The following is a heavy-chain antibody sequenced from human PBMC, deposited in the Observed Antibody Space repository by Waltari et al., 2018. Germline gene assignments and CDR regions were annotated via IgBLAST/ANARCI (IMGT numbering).Heavy chain of an antibody. D-gene: IGHD2-8*02. J-gene: IGHJ6*04. V-gene: IGHV4-34*01. CDR2: INHSGRT. CDR3: ARDPHDCTGGVCYQDV. Sequence: QVQLQQWGAGLLKPSETLSLTCAVYGGSFSGYYWSWIRQPPGKGLEWIGEINHSGRTNYNPSLKSRVTISVDTSKNQFSLKLSSVTAADTAVYYCARDPHDCTGGVCYQDVWGKGTTVTVSS. CDR1: GGSFSGYY.